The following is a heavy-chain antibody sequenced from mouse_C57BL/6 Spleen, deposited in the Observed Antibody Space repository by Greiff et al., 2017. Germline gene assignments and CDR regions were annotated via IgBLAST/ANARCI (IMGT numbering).Heavy chain of an antibody. Sequence: EVKLVESGGGLVKPGGSLKLSCAASGFTFSSYAMSWVRQTPEKRLEWVATISDGGSYTYYPDNVKGRFTISRDNAKNNLYLQMSHLKSEDTAMYYCARVYDDYDGTDYYAMDYWGQGTSVTVSS. J-gene: IGHJ4*01. CDR3: ARVYDDYDGTDYYAMDY. D-gene: IGHD2-4*01. CDR1: GFTFSSYA. CDR2: ISDGGSYT. V-gene: IGHV5-4*03.